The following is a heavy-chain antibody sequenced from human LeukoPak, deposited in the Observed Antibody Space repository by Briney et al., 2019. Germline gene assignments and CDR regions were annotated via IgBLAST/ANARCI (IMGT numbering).Heavy chain of an antibody. CDR1: GFTFSSYS. CDR2: ISSSSYI. J-gene: IGHJ4*02. Sequence: GGSLRLSCAASGFTFSSYSMNWVRQAPGKGLEWVSSISSSSYIYYADSVKGRFTISRDNAKNSRYLQMNSLRAEDTAVYYCARAAGEMATIRYWGQGTLVTVSS. D-gene: IGHD5-24*01. CDR3: ARAAGEMATIRY. V-gene: IGHV3-21*01.